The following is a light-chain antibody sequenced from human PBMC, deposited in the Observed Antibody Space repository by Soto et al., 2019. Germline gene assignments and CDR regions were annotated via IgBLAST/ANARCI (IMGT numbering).Light chain of an antibody. CDR2: DVS. J-gene: IGKJ5*01. Sequence: EIILTQSPATLSLSPGERATLSCTASQSVAPYLLWYQQKPGQAPRLLIYDVSKRAPGIPARFRGTGSGSDFTLTISSLEPEDSAVYFCQQRSVWPPITFGQGTRLEIK. CDR1: QSVAPY. CDR3: QQRSVWPPIT. V-gene: IGKV3-11*01.